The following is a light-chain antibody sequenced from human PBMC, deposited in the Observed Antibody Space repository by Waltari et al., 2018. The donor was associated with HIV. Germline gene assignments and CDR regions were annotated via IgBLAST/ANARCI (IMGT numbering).Light chain of an antibody. V-gene: IGLV2-23*02. CDR2: EVT. J-gene: IGLJ1*01. CDR1: SSDVGSYNL. CDR3: CSYAGSSSYV. Sequence: QSALTQPASVSGSPGQSITISCTGTSSDVGSYNLVSWYQQHPGKAPKPVIYEVTKRPSGLSSRFSGSKSGNTAFLTISELQTEDEADYYCCSYAGSSSYVFGRGTKVTVL.